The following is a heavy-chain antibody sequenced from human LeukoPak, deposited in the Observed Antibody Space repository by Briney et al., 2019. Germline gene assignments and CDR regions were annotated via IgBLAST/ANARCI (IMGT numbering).Heavy chain of an antibody. J-gene: IGHJ4*02. V-gene: IGHV4-38-2*01. Sequence: SETLSLTCAVSGYSISSGYYWGWIRQPPGKGLEWIGSIYHSGSTYCNPSLKSRVTISVDTSKNQFSLKLSSVTAADTAVYYCARASYGGSPFDYWGQGTLVTVSS. CDR3: ARASYGGSPFDY. CDR2: IYHSGST. D-gene: IGHD5-12*01. CDR1: GYSISSGYY.